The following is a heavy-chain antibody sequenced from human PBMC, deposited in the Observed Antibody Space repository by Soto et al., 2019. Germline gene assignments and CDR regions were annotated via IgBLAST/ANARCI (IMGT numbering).Heavy chain of an antibody. CDR1: GYSFTRYG. J-gene: IGHJ6*02. CDR2: IYAYNGNT. Sequence: QVQLVQSGAEVKNPGASVKVSCKASGYSFTRYGIGWARQAPGQGLEWMGWIYAYNGNTNYAQNLQGRLTLTTDTSTTTAYMELRSLRSNDTAIYYCAMVDVYVTPSPQDVWGQGTTVTVSS. D-gene: IGHD3-16*01. CDR3: AMVDVYVTPSPQDV. V-gene: IGHV1-18*01.